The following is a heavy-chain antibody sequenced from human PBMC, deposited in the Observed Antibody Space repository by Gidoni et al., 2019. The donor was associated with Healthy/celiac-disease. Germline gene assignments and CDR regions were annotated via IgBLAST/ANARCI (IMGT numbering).Heavy chain of an antibody. V-gene: IGHV4-59*08. J-gene: IGHJ6*02. D-gene: IGHD2-2*01. CDR3: ARLVLEVPAASNKYYYYGMDV. CDR2: IYYRGST. Sequence: QVQLQESGPGLVQPSETLSLTCTVSGGSIRSYYWSWLRQPPGKGLEWIGYIYYRGSTNYNPSLKHRVTISVDTSKNQFSLKLSAVTAADTAVYYCARLVLEVPAASNKYYYYGMDVWGQGTTVTVSS. CDR1: GGSIRSYY.